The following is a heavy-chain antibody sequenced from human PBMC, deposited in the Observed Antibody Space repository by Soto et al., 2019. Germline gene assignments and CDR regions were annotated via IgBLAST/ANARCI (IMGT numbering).Heavy chain of an antibody. J-gene: IGHJ4*02. CDR2: IYYTGST. CDR3: ARTSGYYFYDY. CDR1: GGSISSGDYY. Sequence: SETLSLTCTVSGGSISSGDYYWSRIRQPPGKGLEWIGYIYYTGSTYYNPSLKSRVSISIDTSKNQFSLKLRSVTAADTAVYYCARTSGYYFYDYWGQGTLVTVSS. V-gene: IGHV4-30-4*01. D-gene: IGHD3-3*01.